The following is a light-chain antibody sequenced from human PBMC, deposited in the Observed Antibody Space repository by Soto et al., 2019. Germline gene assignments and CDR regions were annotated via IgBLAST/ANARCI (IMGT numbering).Light chain of an antibody. J-gene: IGLJ1*01. CDR3: QSYDSSLSAYV. V-gene: IGLV1-40*01. CDR1: TSNIWSNYD. CDR2: GNN. Sequence: SVLSLPPSVSGAPGQRFTIACSGSTSNIWSNYDVHWYQQLPGAAPKVLIYGNNNRPSGVPSRFSASKSGTSASLAITGLQAEDEADYYCQSYDSSLSAYVFGTGTKVT.